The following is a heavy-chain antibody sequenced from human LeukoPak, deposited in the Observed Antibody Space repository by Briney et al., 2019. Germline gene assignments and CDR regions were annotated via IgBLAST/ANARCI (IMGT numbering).Heavy chain of an antibody. Sequence: GGSLRLSCAASGFTFSSYGMHWVRQAPGKGLEWVAVIWYDGSNKYYADSVKGRFTISRDNSKNTLYLQMNSLRAEDTAVYYCARDFSGYDILTGYPNYYYYGMDVWGKGTTVTFSS. CDR1: GFTFSSYG. CDR3: ARDFSGYDILTGYPNYYYYGMDV. V-gene: IGHV3-33*01. D-gene: IGHD3-9*01. J-gene: IGHJ6*04. CDR2: IWYDGSNK.